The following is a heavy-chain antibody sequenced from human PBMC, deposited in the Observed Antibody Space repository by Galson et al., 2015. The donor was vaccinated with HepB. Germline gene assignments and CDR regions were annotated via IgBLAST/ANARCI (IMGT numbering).Heavy chain of an antibody. J-gene: IGHJ4*02. V-gene: IGHV4-31*03. CDR3: ASGNLSPYFDY. D-gene: IGHD5-24*01. CDR1: GGSITSDDYY. CDR2: IYYTGST. Sequence: TLSLTCTVSGGSITSDDYYWSWIRQHPGKGLEWIGYIYYTGSTFYNPSLKSRVTISADTSKNHFSLRLSSVTAADTAVYYCASGNLSPYFDYWGQGTLVTVSS.